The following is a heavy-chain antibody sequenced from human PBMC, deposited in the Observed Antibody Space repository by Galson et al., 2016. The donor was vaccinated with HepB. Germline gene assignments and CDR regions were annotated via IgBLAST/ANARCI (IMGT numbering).Heavy chain of an antibody. D-gene: IGHD4/OR15-4a*01. Sequence: LRLSCAASGFTFSTYGMHWVRQAPGKGLEWVALISYDGKSESYADSVKGRFTISRDNSKTTVHLQMDSLRAEDTAVYYCAKNRYDYGPLDYWGQGTLVTVSS. CDR2: ISYDGKSE. V-gene: IGHV3-30*18. CDR1: GFTFSTYG. J-gene: IGHJ4*02. CDR3: AKNRYDYGPLDY.